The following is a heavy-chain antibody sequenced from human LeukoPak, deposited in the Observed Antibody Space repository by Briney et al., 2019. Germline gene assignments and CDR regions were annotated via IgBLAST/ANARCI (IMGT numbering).Heavy chain of an antibody. Sequence: SETLSLTCTVSGYSLTSGYYWGWIRQPPGKGLEWIASIFHSGSTFYNPSVKSRVTISVDTSKNQFSLQLSSVTPEDTAVYYCARDSGYSGSWSFDHWGQGILVTVSS. J-gene: IGHJ4*02. CDR2: IFHSGST. V-gene: IGHV4-38-2*02. CDR1: GYSLTSGYY. CDR3: ARDSGYSGSWSFDH. D-gene: IGHD6-13*01.